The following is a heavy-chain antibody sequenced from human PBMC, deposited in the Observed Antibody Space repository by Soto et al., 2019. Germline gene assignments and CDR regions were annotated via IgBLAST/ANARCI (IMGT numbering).Heavy chain of an antibody. D-gene: IGHD2-21*01. CDR2: IYHSGST. V-gene: IGHV4-59*12. CDR3: ARDKIPGLFDY. CDR1: GGSISSYY. J-gene: IGHJ4*02. Sequence: PSETLSLTCTVSGGSISSYYWSWIRQPPGKGLEWIGYIYHSGSTYYNPSLKSRVTISVDTSKNQFSLKLTSVTAADTAVYYCARDKIPGLFDYWGQGTLVTVSS.